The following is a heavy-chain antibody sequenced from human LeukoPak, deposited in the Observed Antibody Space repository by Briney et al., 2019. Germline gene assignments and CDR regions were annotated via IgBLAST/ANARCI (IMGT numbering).Heavy chain of an antibody. Sequence: ASVKVSCKASGYTFTSYGIIWVRQAPGQGLEWMGWISVYNGNTNYAQKLQGRVTMTTDTSTSTDYIELRSVTSDDTAVYYCARDGHYSDDSGYYRYYFDYWGQGTLVTVSS. D-gene: IGHD3-22*01. CDR2: ISVYNGNT. CDR3: ARDGHYSDDSGYYRYYFDY. V-gene: IGHV1-18*01. J-gene: IGHJ4*02. CDR1: GYTFTSYG.